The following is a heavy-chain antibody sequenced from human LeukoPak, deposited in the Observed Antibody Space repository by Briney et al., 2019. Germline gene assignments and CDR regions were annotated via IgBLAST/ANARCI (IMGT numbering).Heavy chain of an antibody. D-gene: IGHD4-23*01. CDR3: ERGPSGGNAFGY. Sequence: GGSLRPSCAASGPSSRGYPTNCVREAPGKGLEGVASIKQGESERYYMHSVNGGFTISRENPKNTLSGQMNSWIPEDTAVYYCERGPSGGNAFGYWGQGTLVTVSS. V-gene: IGHV3-7*04. CDR1: GPSSRGYP. CDR2: IKQGESER. J-gene: IGHJ4*02.